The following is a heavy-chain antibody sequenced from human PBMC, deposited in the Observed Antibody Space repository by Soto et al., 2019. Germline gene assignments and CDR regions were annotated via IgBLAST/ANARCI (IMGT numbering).Heavy chain of an antibody. CDR2: ITGRSGST. CDR3: ARGEEWLRFGYCYGMDV. Sequence: EVQLLESGGDLIQPGGSLRLSCAASGFAFDSYVMSWVRQPPGKGLEWVSGITGRSGSTYYADSVKGRFTISRDNSKNTMYLQMNSLRAEDTAVYYCARGEEWLRFGYCYGMDVWGQGTTVTVSS. V-gene: IGHV3-23*01. CDR1: GFAFDSYV. J-gene: IGHJ6*02. D-gene: IGHD5-12*01.